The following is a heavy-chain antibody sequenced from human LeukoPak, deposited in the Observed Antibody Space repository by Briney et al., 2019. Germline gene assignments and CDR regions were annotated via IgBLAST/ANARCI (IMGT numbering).Heavy chain of an antibody. CDR2: INPNSGGT. Sequence: ASVKVSCKASGYSFTDYFIHWVRQAPGQGREWMGWINPNSGGTNYAQKFQGRVTMTRDTSISTAYMELTSLTSDDTAVYFCARGGGGLAYWGPGTLVTVSS. J-gene: IGHJ4*02. D-gene: IGHD2-15*01. CDR1: GYSFTDYF. CDR3: ARGGGGLAY. V-gene: IGHV1-2*02.